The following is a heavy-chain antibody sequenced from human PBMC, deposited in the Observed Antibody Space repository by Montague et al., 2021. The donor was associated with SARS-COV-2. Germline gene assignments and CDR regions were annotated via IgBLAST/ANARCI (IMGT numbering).Heavy chain of an antibody. V-gene: IGHV4-34*01. CDR2: INHSGST. J-gene: IGHJ6*02. CDR3: ARGRRILLWFGELLSGGDYYSMDV. Sequence: SETLSLTCAVYGGSFSGYYWSWISQPPGKGLEWIGEINHSGSTNXNPSLKSRVTISVDTSKNQFSLKLSSVTAADTAVYYCARGRRILLWFGELLSGGDYYSMDVWGQGTTVTVSS. D-gene: IGHD3-10*01. CDR1: GGSFSGYY.